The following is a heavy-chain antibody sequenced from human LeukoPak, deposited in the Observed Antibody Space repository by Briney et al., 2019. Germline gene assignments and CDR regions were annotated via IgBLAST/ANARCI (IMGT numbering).Heavy chain of an antibody. CDR1: GFTFSAHS. CDR3: SRNPEGEYWFDP. V-gene: IGHV3-30-3*01. CDR2: ISYDGSIK. J-gene: IGHJ5*02. D-gene: IGHD3-10*01. Sequence: GRSLRLSCAASGFTFSAHSMHWVRQPPGKGLEWVAFISYDGSIKYYADSVKGRFTISRDNSKKTLYLQMNSLRAEDTAVYFCSRNPEGEYWFDPWGQGTLVTVSS.